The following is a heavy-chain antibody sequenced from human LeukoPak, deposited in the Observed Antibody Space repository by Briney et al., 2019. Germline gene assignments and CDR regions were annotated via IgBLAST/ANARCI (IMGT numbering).Heavy chain of an antibody. CDR3: ARGPYVWGSYRYLHWFDP. V-gene: IGHV3-11*04. Sequence: NSGGSLRLSCAASGFTFSDYYMSWIRQAPGKGLEWVSYISSSGSTIYYADSGKGRFTLSRDNAKNSLYLQMNSLRAEDTAVYYCARGPYVWGSYRYLHWFDPWGQGTLVTVSS. CDR2: ISSSGSTI. CDR1: GFTFSDYY. D-gene: IGHD3-16*02. J-gene: IGHJ5*02.